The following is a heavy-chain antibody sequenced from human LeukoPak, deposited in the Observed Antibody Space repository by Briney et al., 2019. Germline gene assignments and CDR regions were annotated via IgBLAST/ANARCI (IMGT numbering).Heavy chain of an antibody. CDR2: IYYSGST. J-gene: IGHJ4*02. CDR1: GGSISSSSYY. V-gene: IGHV4-39*07. D-gene: IGHD3-10*01. CDR3: ARGRLLWFGELLGIFDY. Sequence: SETLSLTCTVSGGSISSSSYYWGWIRQPPGKGLEWIGSIYYSGSTYYNPSRKSRVTISVDTSKNQFSLKLSSVTAADTAVYYCARGRLLWFGELLGIFDYWGQGTLVTVSS.